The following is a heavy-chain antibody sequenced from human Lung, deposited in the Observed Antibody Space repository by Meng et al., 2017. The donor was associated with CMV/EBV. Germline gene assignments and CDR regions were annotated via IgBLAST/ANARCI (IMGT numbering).Heavy chain of an antibody. Sequence: GGSLRLSCAASGFTFSSYAMHWVRQAPGKGLEWVAVISYDGSNKYYADSVKGRFTISRDNSKNTLYLQMNSLRAEDTAVYYCASRAGIATYYYYGMDFWGQGTXVTVSS. CDR1: GFTFSSYA. CDR3: ASRAGIATYYYYGMDF. D-gene: IGHD6-13*01. V-gene: IGHV3-30-3*01. J-gene: IGHJ6*02. CDR2: ISYDGSNK.